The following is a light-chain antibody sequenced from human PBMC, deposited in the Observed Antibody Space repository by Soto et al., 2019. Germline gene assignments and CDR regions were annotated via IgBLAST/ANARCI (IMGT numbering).Light chain of an antibody. CDR1: QTVANSA. CDR3: QQYGDSRT. Sequence: EIVLTQSPGTLSLSPGERATHSCRASQTVANSALAWYQQKPGQAPRLLIFGASSRATAIPDRFSGSGSGTDFTLSISRLEPEDFGVYYCQQYGDSRTFGQGTKVDIK. CDR2: GAS. J-gene: IGKJ1*01. V-gene: IGKV3-20*01.